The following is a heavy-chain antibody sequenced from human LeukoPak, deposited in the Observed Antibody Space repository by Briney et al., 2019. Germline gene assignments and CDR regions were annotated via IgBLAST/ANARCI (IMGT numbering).Heavy chain of an antibody. V-gene: IGHV6-1*01. J-gene: IGHJ4*02. CDR2: TYYRSKWYN. Sequence: SQTLSLTCAISGDSVSSNSAAWNWIRQSPSRGLEWLGRTYYRSKWYNDYAVSVKSRITINPDTSKNQFSLQLNSVTPEDTAVYYCARDRGYSYGQTENFDYWGQGTLVTVFS. CDR1: GDSVSSNSAA. CDR3: ARDRGYSYGQTENFDY. D-gene: IGHD5-18*01.